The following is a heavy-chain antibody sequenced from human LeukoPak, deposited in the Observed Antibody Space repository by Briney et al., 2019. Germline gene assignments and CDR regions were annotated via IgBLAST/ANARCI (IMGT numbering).Heavy chain of an antibody. Sequence: GGSLRLSCAASGFTFSSYAMHWVRQAPGKGLEWVAVISYEGSNKYYADSVKGRFTISRDNSKNPLYLQMNSLTAEDTAVYYCARDPYYYGSGSYYSRPGRGSYFDYWGQGTLVTVSS. V-gene: IGHV3-30-3*01. D-gene: IGHD3-10*01. CDR2: ISYEGSNK. CDR3: ARDPYYYGSGSYYSRPGRGSYFDY. CDR1: GFTFSSYA. J-gene: IGHJ4*02.